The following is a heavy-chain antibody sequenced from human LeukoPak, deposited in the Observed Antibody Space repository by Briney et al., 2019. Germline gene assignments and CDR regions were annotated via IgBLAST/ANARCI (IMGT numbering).Heavy chain of an antibody. J-gene: IGHJ6*02. CDR1: GYTFPSFG. D-gene: IGHD3-10*01. Sequence: GASVKVSCKASGYTFPSFGTNWVRQAPGQGLEWMGWISCYNGNTNYAQKLQGRVTMTTDTSTSTAYMELRSLRSDDTAVYYCARGRYFFGSGSYYPEGMDVWGQGTTVTVSS. CDR2: ISCYNGNT. V-gene: IGHV1-18*01. CDR3: ARGRYFFGSGSYYPEGMDV.